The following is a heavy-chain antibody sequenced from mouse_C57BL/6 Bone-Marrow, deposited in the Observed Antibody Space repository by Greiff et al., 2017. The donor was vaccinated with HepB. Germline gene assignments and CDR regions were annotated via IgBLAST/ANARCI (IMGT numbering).Heavy chain of an antibody. CDR2: INPSSGYT. CDR3: ARPAQAGNYYFDY. Sequence: VQLQQSGAELAKPGASVKLSCKASGYTFTSYWMHWVKQRPGQGLEWIGYINPSSGYTKYNQKFKDKATLTADKSSSTAYMQLSSQTYEDSAVYYCARPAQAGNYYFDYWGQGTTLTVSS. D-gene: IGHD3-2*02. J-gene: IGHJ2*01. CDR1: GYTFTSYW. V-gene: IGHV1-7*01.